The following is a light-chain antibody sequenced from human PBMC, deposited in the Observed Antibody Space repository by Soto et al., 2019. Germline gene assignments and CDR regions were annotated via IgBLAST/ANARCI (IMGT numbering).Light chain of an antibody. Sequence: EIVLTQSPGTLSLSRGERATLSCRASQSVSSSYLAWYQQKPGQAPRLRIYGASSRATGIPDRFSGSGSGTDFTLTISRLEPEDFAVYYCQQYGSSPRTFGQGTKVEIK. V-gene: IGKV3-20*01. CDR3: QQYGSSPRT. J-gene: IGKJ1*01. CDR1: QSVSSSY. CDR2: GAS.